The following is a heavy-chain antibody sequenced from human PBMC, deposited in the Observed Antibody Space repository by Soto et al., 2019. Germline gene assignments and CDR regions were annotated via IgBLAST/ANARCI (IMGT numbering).Heavy chain of an antibody. D-gene: IGHD3-22*01. CDR3: AREPPAGGDSSGSYYFDY. CDR1: GFTFSSYS. V-gene: IGHV3-21*01. CDR2: ISSSSSYI. J-gene: IGHJ4*02. Sequence: GGSLRLSCAASGFTFSSYSMNWVRQAPGKGLEWVSSISSSSSYIYYADSVKGRFTISRDNAKNSLYLQMNSLRAEDTAVYHCAREPPAGGDSSGSYYFDYWGQGTLVTVSS.